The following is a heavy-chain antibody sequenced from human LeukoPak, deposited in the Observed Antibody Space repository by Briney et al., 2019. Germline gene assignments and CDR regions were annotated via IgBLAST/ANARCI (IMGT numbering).Heavy chain of an antibody. CDR2: IYYSGST. Sequence: SETLSLTCTVSGGSISSYYWSWIRQPPGKGLEWIGYIYYSGSTNYNPSLKSRVTISVDRSKNQFSLKLSSVTAADTAVYYCARDDTSTPSYWGQGTLVTVSS. CDR3: ARDDTSTPSY. V-gene: IGHV4-59*12. J-gene: IGHJ4*02. CDR1: GGSISSYY.